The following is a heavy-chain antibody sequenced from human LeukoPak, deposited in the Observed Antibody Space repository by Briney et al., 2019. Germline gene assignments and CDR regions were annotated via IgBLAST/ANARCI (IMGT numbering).Heavy chain of an antibody. CDR1: GGSISSSSYY. CDR3: ARAFSGWYDY. CDR2: IYYSGST. Sequence: SETLSLTCTVSGGSISSSSYYWGWIRQPPGKGLEWVGSIYYSGSTYYNPSLKSRVTISVDTSKNQFSLKLSSVTAADTAVYYCARAFSGWYDYWGQGTLVTVSS. J-gene: IGHJ4*02. D-gene: IGHD6-19*01. V-gene: IGHV4-39*01.